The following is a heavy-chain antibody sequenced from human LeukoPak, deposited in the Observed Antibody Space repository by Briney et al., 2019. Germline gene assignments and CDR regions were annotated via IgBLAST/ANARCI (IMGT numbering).Heavy chain of an antibody. Sequence: PGGSLRLSCAASGFSFSNYGMHWIRQAPGKWLERVAVIAFDGSNEYYPDSVKGRFTISRDNSKNTLFLQMNSPRAEDTAVYYCAKSGGRSGYPEYYFEYWGQGTLVTVSS. V-gene: IGHV3-30*18. J-gene: IGHJ4*02. D-gene: IGHD3-3*01. CDR2: IAFDGSNE. CDR3: AKSGGRSGYPEYYFEY. CDR1: GFSFSNYG.